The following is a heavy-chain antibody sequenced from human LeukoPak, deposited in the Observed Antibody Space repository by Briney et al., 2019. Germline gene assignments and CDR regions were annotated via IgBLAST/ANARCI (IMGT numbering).Heavy chain of an antibody. Sequence: GGSLRLSCAASGFSFDDYAMHWVWQAPGKGLEWVSGISYNGGSVDYVDSVKGRFTISRDNGKNSLYLQMNSLRPEDTALYYCAKDREDTSGWYSFDYWGQGTLVTVSS. CDR2: ISYNGGSV. CDR3: AKDREDTSGWYSFDY. J-gene: IGHJ4*02. V-gene: IGHV3-9*01. D-gene: IGHD6-19*01. CDR1: GFSFDDYA.